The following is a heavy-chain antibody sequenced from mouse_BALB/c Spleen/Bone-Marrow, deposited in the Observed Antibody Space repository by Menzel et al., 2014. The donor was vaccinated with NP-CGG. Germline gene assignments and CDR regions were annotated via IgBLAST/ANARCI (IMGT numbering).Heavy chain of an antibody. D-gene: IGHD2-4*01. CDR2: INPSTDYT. V-gene: IGHV1-7*01. J-gene: IGHJ4*01. Sequence: QVQLKESGAELAKPGASVKMSCKASGYNFISYWMHWVKQRPGQGLEWIGYINPSTDYTEYNQKFKDKATLTADKSSSKAYMQLSSLTSEDSAVYYCARNYDYDGGYYAMDYWGQGTSVTGSS. CDR3: ARNYDYDGGYYAMDY. CDR1: GYNFISYW.